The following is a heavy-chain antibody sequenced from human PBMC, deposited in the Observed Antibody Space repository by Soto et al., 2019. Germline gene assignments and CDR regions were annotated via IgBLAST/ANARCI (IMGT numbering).Heavy chain of an antibody. CDR2: ISYTGSST. CDR1: GCTFSSYA. Sequence: VGSLRLSCAASGCTFSSYARCWVRQAPGKGLEWVAFISYTGSSTYYADSVKGRFTISRDNSKDTLYLQMNSLRAEDTAVYYCAKASVWYPYFDSWGQGTLVTVSS. D-gene: IGHD6-13*01. CDR3: AKASVWYPYFDS. V-gene: IGHV3-23*01. J-gene: IGHJ4*02.